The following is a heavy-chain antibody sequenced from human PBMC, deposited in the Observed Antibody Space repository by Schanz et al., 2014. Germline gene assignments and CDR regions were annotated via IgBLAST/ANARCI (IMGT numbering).Heavy chain of an antibody. CDR3: VRDILHRVYDSGSP. CDR2: IKQDESEK. D-gene: IGHD3-10*01. Sequence: EVQLVESGGDLVQPGGSLRLSCVASGFTFSNYWMTWVRQAPGKGLEWVANIKQDESEKYYVDSVKGRFTISRDNAKNSLFLHMNSLRAEDTAVYYCVRDILHRVYDSGSPWGQGTLVTVSS. J-gene: IGHJ5*02. CDR1: GFTFSNYW. V-gene: IGHV3-7*04.